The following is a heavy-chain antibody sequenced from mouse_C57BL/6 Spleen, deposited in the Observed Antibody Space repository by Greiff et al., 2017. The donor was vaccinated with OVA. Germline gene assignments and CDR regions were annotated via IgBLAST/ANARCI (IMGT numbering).Heavy chain of an antibody. V-gene: IGHV1-55*01. J-gene: IGHJ2*01. CDR1: GHTFTSYW. D-gene: IGHD2-4*01. CDR2: IYPGSGST. Sequence: VQLQQPGAELVKPGASVKMSCKASGHTFTSYWITWVKQRPGQGLEWIGDIYPGSGSTNYNEKFKSKATLTVDTSSSTAYMQLSSLTSEDSAVYYCARSGLDYDSLYLDYWGQGTTLTVSS. CDR3: ARSGLDYDSLYLDY.